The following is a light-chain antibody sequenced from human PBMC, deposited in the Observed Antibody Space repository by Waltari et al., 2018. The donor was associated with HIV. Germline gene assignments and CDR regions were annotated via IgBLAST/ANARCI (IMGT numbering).Light chain of an antibody. CDR1: TLGSKY. J-gene: IGLJ3*02. V-gene: IGLV3-1*01. CDR3: HSWDTNNVQV. CDR2: QDS. Sequence: SFELIQPPSVSVSPGQTAAITCSGDTLGSKYACWFQQKTGQSPVLVISQDSKRPSGIPERFSGSKSGNTATLTISGTQAMDEADYYCHSWDTNNVQVFGGGTKLTVL.